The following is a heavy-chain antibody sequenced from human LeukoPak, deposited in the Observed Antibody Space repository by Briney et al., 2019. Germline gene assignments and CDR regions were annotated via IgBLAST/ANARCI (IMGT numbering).Heavy chain of an antibody. CDR3: ANGRVLDY. V-gene: IGHV4-34*01. D-gene: IGHD5-24*01. CDR1: GGSFSGYY. J-gene: IGHJ4*02. CDR2: INHSGST. Sequence: ASETLSLTCAVYGGSFSGYYWSWIRQPPGKGLEWIGEINHSGSTNYNPSLKSRVTISVDTSKNRFSLKPSSVTAADTAVYYCANGRVLDYWGQGTLVTVSS.